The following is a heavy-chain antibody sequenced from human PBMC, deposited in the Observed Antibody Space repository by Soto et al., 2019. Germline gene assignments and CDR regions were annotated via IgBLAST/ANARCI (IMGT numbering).Heavy chain of an antibody. Sequence: GESLKISCKGPGYSFTSYWISWVRQMPGKGLEWMGRIDPSDSYTNYSPSFQGHVTISADKPISTAYLQWSSLKASDTAMYYCARGYYDFWSGYQYYYYYGMDVWGQGTTVTVSS. CDR1: GYSFTSYW. V-gene: IGHV5-10-1*01. J-gene: IGHJ6*02. D-gene: IGHD3-3*01. CDR3: ARGYYDFWSGYQYYYYYGMDV. CDR2: IDPSDSYT.